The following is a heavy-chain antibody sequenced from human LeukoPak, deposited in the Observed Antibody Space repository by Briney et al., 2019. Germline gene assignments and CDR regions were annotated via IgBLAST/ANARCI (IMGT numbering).Heavy chain of an antibody. CDR3: AKEAPADMGFDY. CDR2: ISWNSGST. V-gene: IGHV3-9*01. J-gene: IGHJ4*02. D-gene: IGHD6-13*01. CDR1: GFTFDDYA. Sequence: GGSLRLSCAASGFTFDDYAMHWVRQAPGKGLEWVSGISWNSGSTGYADSVKGRFTISRDNAKNSLYLQMNSLRAEDTALYYCAKEAPADMGFDYRGQGTLVTVSS.